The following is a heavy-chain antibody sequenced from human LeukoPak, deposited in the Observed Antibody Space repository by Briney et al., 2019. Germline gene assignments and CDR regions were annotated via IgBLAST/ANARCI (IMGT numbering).Heavy chain of an antibody. CDR1: GFTFSSYA. CDR2: ISGSGGST. V-gene: IGHV3-23*01. Sequence: GGSLRLSCAASGFTFSSYAMSWVRQAPGKGLEWVSAISGSGGSTYYADSVKGRFTISRDNSRDTLYLQMNSLRAEDTAVYYCAKGYYDYVWGSYYFDYWGQGTLVTVSP. J-gene: IGHJ4*02. CDR3: AKGYYDYVWGSYYFDY. D-gene: IGHD3-16*01.